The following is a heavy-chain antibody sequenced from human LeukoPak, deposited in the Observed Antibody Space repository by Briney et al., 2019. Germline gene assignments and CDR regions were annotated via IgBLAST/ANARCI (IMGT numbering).Heavy chain of an antibody. V-gene: IGHV1-18*01. Sequence: GASVKVSCKASGYTFTSYGISWVRQAPGQGLEWMGWISAYNGNTNYAQKLQGRVTMTTDTSKSTAYMELRSLKSDDTAVYYCARDHRSLGYSYGYAYYYDSSGPGYWGQGTLVTVSS. J-gene: IGHJ4*02. CDR1: GYTFTSYG. D-gene: IGHD3-22*01. CDR3: ARDHRSLGYSYGYAYYYDSSGPGY. CDR2: ISAYNGNT.